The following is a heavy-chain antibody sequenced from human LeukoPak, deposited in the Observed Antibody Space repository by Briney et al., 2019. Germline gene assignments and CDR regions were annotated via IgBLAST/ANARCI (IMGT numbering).Heavy chain of an antibody. CDR2: IYYTGST. CDR3: ARDQSPAFDP. CDR1: GDSISSIDS. Sequence: SGTLSLTCAVSGDSISSIDSWSWVSQPPGNGLEWIGYIYYTGSTYYNPSLKSRVTISVDTSKNQFSLKLSSVTAADTAVYYCARDQSPAFDPWGQGTLVTVSS. V-gene: IGHV4-4*02. J-gene: IGHJ5*02.